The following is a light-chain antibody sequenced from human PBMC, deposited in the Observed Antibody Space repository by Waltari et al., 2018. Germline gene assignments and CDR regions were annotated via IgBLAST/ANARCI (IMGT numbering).Light chain of an antibody. J-gene: IGKJ1*01. CDR3: QQYGSSPWT. CDR2: GAS. Sequence: DIVLTQSPGTLSLSPGERATLSCRASRSVDSSFXAWYKPKPGQAPRLLIYGASGGAAGIPDRXSGSGSGXDFTLTIXRLEPEDFAVYYCQQYGSSPWTFGQGTKVEFK. V-gene: IGKV3-20*01. CDR1: RSVDSSF.